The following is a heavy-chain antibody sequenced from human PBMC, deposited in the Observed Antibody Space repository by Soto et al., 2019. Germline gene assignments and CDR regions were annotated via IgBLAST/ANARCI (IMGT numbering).Heavy chain of an antibody. CDR3: AKTDGYEVEY. J-gene: IGHJ4*02. CDR2: IYPGDSDT. CDR1: GYSFVSYW. V-gene: IGHV5-51*01. D-gene: IGHD5-18*01. Sequence: EFVKIACKGSGYSFVSYWIAWVRQMPGKGLEWMGSIYPGDSDTTYSPSIQGQVTISADKSSTTVYLQWNTLKASDTAMYYCAKTDGYEVEYWGQGTQVTVSS.